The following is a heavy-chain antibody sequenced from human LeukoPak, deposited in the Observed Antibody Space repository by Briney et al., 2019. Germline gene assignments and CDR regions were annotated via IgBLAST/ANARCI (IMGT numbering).Heavy chain of an antibody. J-gene: IGHJ6*03. Sequence: SETLSLTCTVSGGSISSYYWSWIRQPPGKGLEWIGYIYYSGSTNYNPSLKSRVTISVDTSKNQFSLKLSSVTAADTAVYYCARVGYQLLSVGNYYYYMDGWGKGTTVTVSS. CDR3: ARVGYQLLSVGNYYYYMDG. V-gene: IGHV4-59*01. D-gene: IGHD2-2*01. CDR1: GGSISSYY. CDR2: IYYSGST.